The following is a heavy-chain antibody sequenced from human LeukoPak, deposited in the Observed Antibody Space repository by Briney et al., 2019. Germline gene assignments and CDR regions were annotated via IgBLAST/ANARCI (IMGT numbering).Heavy chain of an antibody. V-gene: IGHV3-23*01. D-gene: IGHD3-10*01. J-gene: IGHJ6*03. CDR1: GFTSSSYA. Sequence: GGSLRLSCAASGFTSSSYAMSGVRQAPGKVLEWVSGLTGSGGNTYYTDSVKGRFTISRDNSKNTLYMQMNSMRGEDAAVYYCVKFRGIQHYNYHMDVWGKGTTVTVSS. CDR2: LTGSGGNT. CDR3: VKFRGIQHYNYHMDV.